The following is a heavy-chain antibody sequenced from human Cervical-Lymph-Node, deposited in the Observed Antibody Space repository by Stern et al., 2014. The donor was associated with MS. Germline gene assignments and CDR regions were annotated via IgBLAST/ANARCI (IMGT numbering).Heavy chain of an antibody. CDR3: AVRYCSGGRCYSVPDV. Sequence: VQLVQSGSAVEKPGDSVKVSCKASEYTHNNYLIHWVRQAPGQRTDWVGVVNPSGDTNYAQKGQDRVTMTTDASTSTFYMELSRLRSEDTAVYYCAVRYCSGGRCYSVPDVWGQGTTVIVSS. CDR1: EYTHNNYL. D-gene: IGHD2-15*01. V-gene: IGHV1-46*02. J-gene: IGHJ6*02. CDR2: VNPSGDT.